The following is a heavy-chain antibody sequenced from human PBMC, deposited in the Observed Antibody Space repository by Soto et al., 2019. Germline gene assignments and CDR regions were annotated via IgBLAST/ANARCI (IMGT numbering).Heavy chain of an antibody. D-gene: IGHD1-7*01. V-gene: IGHV4-59*01. Sequence: TLSLTCTFSGDSISFYYWSWIRQSPGKGLEWIGYIYNSGSTNYNPSLKSRVTISVDKSKNQLSLKLTSVTAADTAVYYCANGNYDLSLDYWGQGTLVTVSS. CDR1: GDSISFYY. CDR3: ANGNYDLSLDY. J-gene: IGHJ4*02. CDR2: IYNSGST.